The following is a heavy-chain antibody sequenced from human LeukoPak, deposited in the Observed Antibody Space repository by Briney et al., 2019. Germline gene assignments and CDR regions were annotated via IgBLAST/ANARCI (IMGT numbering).Heavy chain of an antibody. V-gene: IGHV3-7*01. J-gene: IGHJ4*02. CDR1: GFTFSSYW. CDR3: ASGEQWLEEGGGYFDY. D-gene: IGHD6-19*01. Sequence: PGGSLRLSCAASGFTFSSYWMSWVRQAPGKGLELVANIKQDGSEKYYVDSVKGRFTISRDNAKNSLYLQMNSLRAEDTAVYYCASGEQWLEEGGGYFDYWGQGTLVTVSS. CDR2: IKQDGSEK.